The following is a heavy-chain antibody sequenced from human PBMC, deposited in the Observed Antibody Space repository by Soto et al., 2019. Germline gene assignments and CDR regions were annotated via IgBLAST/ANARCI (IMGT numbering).Heavy chain of an antibody. CDR3: AKVRALSLPYDAFDI. Sequence: GESLKISCAASGFTFSSYAMSWVRQAPGKGLEWVSAISGSGGSTYYADSVKGRFTISRDNSKNTLYLQMNSLRAEDTAVYYCAKVRALSLPYDAFDIWGQGTMVTVSS. V-gene: IGHV3-23*01. CDR1: GFTFSSYA. J-gene: IGHJ3*02. CDR2: ISGSGGST.